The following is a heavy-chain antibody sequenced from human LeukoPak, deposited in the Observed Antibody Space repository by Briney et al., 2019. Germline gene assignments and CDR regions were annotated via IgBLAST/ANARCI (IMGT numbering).Heavy chain of an antibody. CDR2: IYTSGST. Sequence: PSETLSLTCTVSGYSISSGYYWGWIRQPAGKGLEWIGRIYTSGSTNYNPSLKSRVTMSVDTSKNQFSLKLSSVTAADTAVYYCSGSYVYYYYYYMDVWGKGTTVTISS. D-gene: IGHD1-26*01. CDR3: SGSYVYYYYYYMDV. CDR1: GYSISSGYY. J-gene: IGHJ6*03. V-gene: IGHV4-4*07.